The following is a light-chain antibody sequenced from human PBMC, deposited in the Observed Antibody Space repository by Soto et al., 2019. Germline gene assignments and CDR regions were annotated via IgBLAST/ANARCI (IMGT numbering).Light chain of an antibody. J-gene: IGLJ2*01. CDR3: SSYTSRTTVV. CDR1: SSDVGDYKY. CDR2: DVS. V-gene: IGLV2-14*01. Sequence: QSALTQPASVSGSPGQSITISCTGPSSDVGDYKYVSWYQQHPGKAPKLMIYDVSSRPSGVSNRFSGSKSGNTASLTISGLQAEDEADYYCSSYTSRTTVVFGGGTKVPVL.